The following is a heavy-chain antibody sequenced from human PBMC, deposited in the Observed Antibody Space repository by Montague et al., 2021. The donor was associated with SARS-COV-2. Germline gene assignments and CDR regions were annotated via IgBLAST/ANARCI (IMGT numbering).Heavy chain of an antibody. D-gene: IGHD3-10*01. V-gene: IGHV2-5*02. Sequence: PALVKPTQTLTLTCTFSGFSLSINGVGVGWIRQPPGKALEWLAMIYWDDNPHYSPSLKSRLIITKDTSKNQVVLTMTNMDPVDTATYYCARRHWYGSGNYRPDYWGHGTLVTVSS. CDR2: IYWDDNP. J-gene: IGHJ4*01. CDR1: GFSLSINGVG. CDR3: ARRHWYGSGNYRPDY.